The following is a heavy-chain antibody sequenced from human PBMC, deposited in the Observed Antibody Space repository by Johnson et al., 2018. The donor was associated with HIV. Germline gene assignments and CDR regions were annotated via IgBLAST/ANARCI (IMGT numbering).Heavy chain of an antibody. J-gene: IGHJ3*02. V-gene: IGHV3-66*01. CDR3: ARGRTLITGTTFLFPVDI. CDR2: IYSGGNT. CDR1: GFTVSRNY. Sequence: VQLVESGGGLVQPGGSLRLSCAASGFTVSRNYMSWVRQAPGKGLEWVSIIYSGGNTYYADSVTGSFTISRDNSKNTLYLQMNSLRAEDTAVYYCARGRTLITGTTFLFPVDIWGQGTMVTVSS. D-gene: IGHD1-7*01.